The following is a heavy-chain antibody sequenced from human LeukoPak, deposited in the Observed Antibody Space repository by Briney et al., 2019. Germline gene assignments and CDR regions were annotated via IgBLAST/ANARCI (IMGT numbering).Heavy chain of an antibody. CDR2: ISYDGSNK. CDR1: GFTFSSYG. J-gene: IGHJ4*02. D-gene: IGHD3-10*01. Sequence: GGSLRPSCAASGFTFSSYGMHWVRQAPGKGLEWVAVISYDGSNKYYADSVKGRFTISRDNSKNTLYLQMNSLRAEDTAVYYCAKDLSWFGEFPLPDYWGQGTLVTVSS. CDR3: AKDLSWFGEFPLPDY. V-gene: IGHV3-30*18.